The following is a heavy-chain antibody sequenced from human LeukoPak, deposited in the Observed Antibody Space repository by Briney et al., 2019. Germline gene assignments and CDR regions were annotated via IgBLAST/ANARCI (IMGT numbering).Heavy chain of an antibody. CDR3: ARDPGGGRGFDY. D-gene: IGHD1-26*01. CDR1: GAAIRGFY. CDR2: ISNTGTT. Sequence: SETLSLTCTVSGAAIRGFYWSWFRQPPGKGLDWIGHISNTGTTTYNPSLKSRVTISEYMSENQFSLSLSSVTAADTAVYYCARDPGGGRGFDYWGQGTLVTVSS. V-gene: IGHV4-59*01. J-gene: IGHJ4*02.